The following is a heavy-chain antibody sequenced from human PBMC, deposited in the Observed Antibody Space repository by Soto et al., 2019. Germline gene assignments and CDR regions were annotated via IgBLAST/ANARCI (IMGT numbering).Heavy chain of an antibody. V-gene: IGHV4-61*01. CDR2: LYYTGST. D-gene: IGHD2-15*01. CDR1: GVSVSSGYY. J-gene: IGHJ4*02. CDR3: ARGPIPVVRRYFDS. Sequence: PSETLSLTCSVSGVSVSSGYYWNWIRQSPGKGLEWIGHLYYTGSTNYNPSLKSRVTISVDTSKNQFFLNLTSVTAADTAVYYCARGPIPVVRRYFDSWGQGIPVTVSS.